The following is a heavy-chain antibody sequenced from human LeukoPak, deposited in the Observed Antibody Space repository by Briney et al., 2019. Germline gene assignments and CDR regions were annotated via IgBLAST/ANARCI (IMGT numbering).Heavy chain of an antibody. CDR3: ARDSRDYGDYGAREGRWFDP. V-gene: IGHV3-48*03. J-gene: IGHJ5*02. CDR2: ISSSGSTI. CDR1: GFTFSNYE. D-gene: IGHD4-17*01. Sequence: GGSLRLSCAASGFTFSNYEMHWVRQAPGKGLGWVSYISSSGSTIYYADSVKGRFTISRDNAKNSLYLQMDSLRAEDTAVYYCARDSRDYGDYGAREGRWFDPWGQGTLVTVSS.